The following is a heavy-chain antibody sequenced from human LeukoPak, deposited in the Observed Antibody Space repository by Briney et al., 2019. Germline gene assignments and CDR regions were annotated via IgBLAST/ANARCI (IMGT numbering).Heavy chain of an antibody. CDR2: IYATGST. D-gene: IGHD6-19*01. Sequence: SETLSLTCTVSGCSLNGYYWRWLRQPAGKGLEWIGRIYATGSTDYNPSLKRRVTMSVDGSKNQVSLRLNSVTAADTAVYYCARTGSGWDTAPRFDYWGQGTLVTVSS. CDR3: ARTGSGWDTAPRFDY. V-gene: IGHV4-4*07. J-gene: IGHJ4*02. CDR1: GCSLNGYY.